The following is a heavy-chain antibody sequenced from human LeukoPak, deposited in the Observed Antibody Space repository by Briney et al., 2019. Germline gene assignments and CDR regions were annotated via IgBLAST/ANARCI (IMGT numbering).Heavy chain of an antibody. CDR3: ARRARIMLGFDY. Sequence: SETLSLTCTVSGGSISSSSNYWGRIRQPPGKGLEWIGSIYYSGTTYYNPSLRSRVTISVDTPKNQFSLKLTSVTAADTAVYYCARRARIMLGFDYWGQGILVTVSS. V-gene: IGHV4-39*01. CDR2: IYYSGTT. D-gene: IGHD3-10*02. CDR1: GGSISSSSNY. J-gene: IGHJ4*02.